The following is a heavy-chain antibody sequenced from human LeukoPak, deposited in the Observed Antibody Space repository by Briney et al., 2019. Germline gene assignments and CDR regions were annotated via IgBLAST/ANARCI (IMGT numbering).Heavy chain of an antibody. CDR2: IYYSGST. Sequence: PSETLSLTCTVSGGSISSGGYYWSWIRQHPGKGLEWIGYIYYSGSTYYNPSLKSRVTISVDTSKNQFSLKLSSVTAADTAVYYCARGPETYYYDSSGYSDYWGQGTLVTVSS. CDR3: ARGPETYYYDSSGYSDY. CDR1: GGSISSGGYY. D-gene: IGHD3-22*01. J-gene: IGHJ4*02. V-gene: IGHV4-31*03.